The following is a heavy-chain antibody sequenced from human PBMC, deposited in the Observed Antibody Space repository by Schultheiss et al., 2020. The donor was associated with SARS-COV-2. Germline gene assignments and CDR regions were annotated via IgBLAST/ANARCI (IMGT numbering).Heavy chain of an antibody. CDR1: GGSISSSSYY. V-gene: IGHV4-39*07. Sequence: GSLRLSCTVSGGSISSSSYYWGWIRQPPGKGLEWIGSIYYSGSTYYNPSLKRRVTISVDTSNNQFSLKVSSVTAADTAVYYCARGANWVAGESLRLDSGMDVWGQGTTVTVSS. J-gene: IGHJ6*02. D-gene: IGHD3-10*01. CDR3: ARGANWVAGESLRLDSGMDV. CDR2: IYYSGST.